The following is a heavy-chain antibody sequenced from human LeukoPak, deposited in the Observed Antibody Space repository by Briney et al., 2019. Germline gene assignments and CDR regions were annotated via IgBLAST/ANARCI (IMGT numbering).Heavy chain of an antibody. CDR3: ARFDCTNGVCYGPFDY. J-gene: IGHJ4*02. CDR2: IYYSGST. Sequence: SETLSLTCTVSGGSISSYYWSWIRQHPGKGLEWIGYIYYSGSTYYNPSLKSRVTISVDTSKNQFSLKLSSVTAADTAVYYCARFDCTNGVCYGPFDYWGQGTLVTVSS. D-gene: IGHD2-8*01. CDR1: GGSISSYY. V-gene: IGHV4-59*06.